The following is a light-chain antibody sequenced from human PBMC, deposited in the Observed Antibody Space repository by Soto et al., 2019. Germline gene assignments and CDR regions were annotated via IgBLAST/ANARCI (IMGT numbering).Light chain of an antibody. CDR1: QSVSSSD. CDR3: QQYGSSPRYI. J-gene: IGKJ2*01. CDR2: GTS. Sequence: ETVLTQSPGTLSLSPGERATLSCRSSQSVSSSDLAWYQQKPGQAPRLLIYGTSSKATGIPDRFSGSGSGTDFTLTISRLEPEDFAVYYCQQYGSSPRYIFGQGTKLEIK. V-gene: IGKV3-20*01.